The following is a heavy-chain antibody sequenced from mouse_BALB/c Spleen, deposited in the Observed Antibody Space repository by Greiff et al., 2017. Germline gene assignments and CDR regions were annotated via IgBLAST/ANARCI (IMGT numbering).Heavy chain of an antibody. CDR2: IWGDGST. CDR3: GAIGTPVAY. J-gene: IGHJ3*01. Sequence: VQVVESGPGLVAPSQSLSISCTVSGFSLTSYGVSWVRQPPGKGLEWLGVIWGDGSTNYHSALISRLTISKDNSNSQVFLKLNSLQTDDAATYYYGAIGTPVAYWGQGTLVTVSA. CDR1: GFSLTSYG. D-gene: IGHD2-14*01. V-gene: IGHV2-3*01.